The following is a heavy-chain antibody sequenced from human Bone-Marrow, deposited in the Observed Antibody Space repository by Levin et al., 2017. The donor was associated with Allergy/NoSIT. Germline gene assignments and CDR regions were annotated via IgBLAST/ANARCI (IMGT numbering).Heavy chain of an antibody. CDR3: ARYFRGGTNPYDY. D-gene: IGHD3-16*01. CDR1: GGTFSSYA. CDR2: IIPIFGTA. J-gene: IGHJ4*02. V-gene: IGHV1-69*01. Sequence: PGGSLRLSCKASGGTFSSYAISWVRQAPGQGLEWMGGIIPIFGTANYAQKFQGRVTITADESTSTAYMELSSLRSEDTAVYYCARYFRGGTNPYDYWGQGTLVTVSS.